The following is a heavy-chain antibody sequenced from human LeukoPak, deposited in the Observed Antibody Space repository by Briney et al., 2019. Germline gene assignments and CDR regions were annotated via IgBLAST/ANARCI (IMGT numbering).Heavy chain of an antibody. Sequence: PSETLSLTCGVYGGSFSGYFWSYIRQPPGKGLEWLGEISHSGSTNYNPSLKSRLNMSVDTSKNQFSLKLISVTAADTAVYYCARGPPYIVVVTAIGFFDYWGQGTLVTVSS. D-gene: IGHD2-21*02. CDR2: ISHSGST. V-gene: IGHV4-34*01. CDR1: GGSFSGYF. CDR3: ARGPPYIVVVTAIGFFDY. J-gene: IGHJ4*02.